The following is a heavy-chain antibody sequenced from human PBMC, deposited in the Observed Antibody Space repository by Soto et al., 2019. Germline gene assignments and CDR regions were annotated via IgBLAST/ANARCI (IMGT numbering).Heavy chain of an antibody. CDR3: AKLVGATTSFDY. CDR2: ISYDGSNK. V-gene: IGHV3-30*18. J-gene: IGHJ4*02. Sequence: GGSLRLSCAASGFTFSSYGMHWVRQAPGKGLEWVAVISYDGSNKYYADSVKGRFTISRDNSKNTLYLQMNSLRAEDTAVYYCAKLVGATTSFDYWGQGTLVTVSS. CDR1: GFTFSSYG. D-gene: IGHD1-26*01.